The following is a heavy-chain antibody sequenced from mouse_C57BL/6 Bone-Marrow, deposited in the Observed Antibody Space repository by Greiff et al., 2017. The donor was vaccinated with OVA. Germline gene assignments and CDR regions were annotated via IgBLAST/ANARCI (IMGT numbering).Heavy chain of an antibody. CDR3: ARGITTVVEGFAY. Sequence: DVMLVESGGGLVQPGGSLSLSCAASGFTFTDYYMSWVRQPPGKALEWLGFIRNKANGYTTEYSASVKGRFTISRDNSQSILYLQMNALRAEDSATYYCARGITTVVEGFAYWGQGTLVTVSA. CDR1: GFTFTDYY. V-gene: IGHV7-3*01. J-gene: IGHJ3*01. CDR2: IRNKANGYTT. D-gene: IGHD1-1*01.